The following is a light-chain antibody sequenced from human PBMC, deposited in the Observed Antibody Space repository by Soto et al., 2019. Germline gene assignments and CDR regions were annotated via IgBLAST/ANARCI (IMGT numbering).Light chain of an antibody. J-gene: IGKJ4*01. CDR1: QGISRW. V-gene: IGKV1-12*01. CDR2: AAS. Sequence: DIQMTQSPSSVSASVGDRVTITCRASQGISRWLAWYQQKPGKAPKLLIYAASSLKSGVPSRFSGSGSGTDFTLTISRLQPEDFATYYCQQASSFPLTVGGGTKVEIK. CDR3: QQASSFPLT.